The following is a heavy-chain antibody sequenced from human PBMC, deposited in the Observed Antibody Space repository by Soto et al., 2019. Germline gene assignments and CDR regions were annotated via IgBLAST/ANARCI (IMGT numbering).Heavy chain of an antibody. D-gene: IGHD1-26*01. CDR3: AKDLSGSYLPVDY. CDR1: GFTFSSYG. CDR2: ISYDGSNK. V-gene: IGHV3-30*18. Sequence: LRLSCAASGFTFSSYGMHWVRQAPGKGLEWVAVISYDGSNKYYADSVKGRFTISRDNSKNTLYLQMNSLRAEDTAVYYCAKDLSGSYLPVDYCGQGTLVTVSS. J-gene: IGHJ4*02.